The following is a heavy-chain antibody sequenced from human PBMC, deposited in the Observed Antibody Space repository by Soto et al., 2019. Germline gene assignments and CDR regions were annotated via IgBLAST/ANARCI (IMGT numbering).Heavy chain of an antibody. D-gene: IGHD3-22*01. CDR1: GFTFSNAW. J-gene: IGHJ4*02. CDR2: IKSKSAGGTT. V-gene: IGHV3-15*01. Sequence: EVPLVESGGGLVKPGGSVRLSCAASGFTFSNAWMSWVRQAPGKGLEWVGRIKSKSAGGTTEYDAPVKDRFTISRDDSKTTLYLQMNSLKIEDTAVYYCARGHRSSGKIFDSWGQGTLVTVSS. CDR3: ARGHRSSGKIFDS.